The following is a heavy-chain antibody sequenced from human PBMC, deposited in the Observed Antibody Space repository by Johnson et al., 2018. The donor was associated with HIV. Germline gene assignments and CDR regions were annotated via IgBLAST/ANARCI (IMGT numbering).Heavy chain of an antibody. CDR2: IKSKADGGTT. CDR3: TRARNRLWCTSGWTGFWAFDI. D-gene: IGHD6-19*01. Sequence: VQLVESGGGLVKPGGSLRVSCEASGFTFRNVWMSWVRQAPGKGLEWVGRIKSKADGGTTDYAAPVKGRFTISRDDSKNLLYLQMNSLNIEDTAVYYCTRARNRLWCTSGWTGFWAFDIWGQGTVVTVSS. J-gene: IGHJ3*02. V-gene: IGHV3-15*01. CDR1: GFTFRNVW.